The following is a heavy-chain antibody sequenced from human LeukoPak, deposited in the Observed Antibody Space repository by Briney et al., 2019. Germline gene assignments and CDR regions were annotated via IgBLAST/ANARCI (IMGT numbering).Heavy chain of an antibody. CDR3: ARHYYDSSGYYFDY. J-gene: IGHJ4*02. CDR2: ISSSSSYI. D-gene: IGHD3-22*01. Sequence: KTGGSLRLSCAASGFTFSSYSMNWVSQAPGKGLEWVSSISSSSSYIYYADSVKGRFTISRDNAKNSLYLQMNSLRAEDTAVYYCARHYYDSSGYYFDYWGQGTLVTVSS. CDR1: GFTFSSYS. V-gene: IGHV3-21*01.